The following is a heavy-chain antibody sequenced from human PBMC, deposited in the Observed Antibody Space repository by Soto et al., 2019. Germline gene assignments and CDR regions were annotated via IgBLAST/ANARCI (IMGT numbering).Heavy chain of an antibody. J-gene: IGHJ4*02. CDR1: GYSISNYY. Sequence: SETQSLTSPVSGYSISNYYWTWIRQPPGKGLEWIGCFYNSGNTNYNPSLKSRVTISVDTSNNQFSLRVNSVTAADTAVYYCASTKQWLAFDYWGQGALVTVSS. CDR2: FYNSGNT. CDR3: ASTKQWLAFDY. D-gene: IGHD6-19*01. V-gene: IGHV4-59*01.